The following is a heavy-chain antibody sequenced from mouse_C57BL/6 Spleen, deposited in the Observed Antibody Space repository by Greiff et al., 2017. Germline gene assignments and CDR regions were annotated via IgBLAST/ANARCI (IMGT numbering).Heavy chain of an antibody. CDR3: AREITTVVAHWYFDI. CDR1: GYSFTDYN. D-gene: IGHD1-1*01. Sequence: VHVKQSGPELVKPGASVKISCKASGYSFTDYNMNWVKQSNGKSLEWIGVINPNYGTTSYNQKFKGKATLTVDQSSSTAYMQLNSLTSEDSAVYYCAREITTVVAHWYFDIWGTGTTVTVSS. J-gene: IGHJ1*03. CDR2: INPNYGTT. V-gene: IGHV1-39*01.